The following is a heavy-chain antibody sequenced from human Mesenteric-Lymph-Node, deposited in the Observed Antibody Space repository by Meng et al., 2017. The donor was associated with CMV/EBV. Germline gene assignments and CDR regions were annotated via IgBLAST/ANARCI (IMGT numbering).Heavy chain of an antibody. Sequence: SGFTLSNYAMSWVRQAPGKGLEWVSAISGRRDTTYYADSVKGRFTISRDDSKNTLYLQMNNLRAEDTAVYYCAKATLNYDFWTTTFDYWGQGTLVTVSS. J-gene: IGHJ4*02. D-gene: IGHD3-3*01. CDR2: ISGRRDTT. V-gene: IGHV3-23*01. CDR1: GFTLSNYA. CDR3: AKATLNYDFWTTTFDY.